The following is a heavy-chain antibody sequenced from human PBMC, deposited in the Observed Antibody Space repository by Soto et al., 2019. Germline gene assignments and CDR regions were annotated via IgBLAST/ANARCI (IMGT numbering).Heavy chain of an antibody. V-gene: IGHV1-46*03. CDR2: INPNGGST. J-gene: IGHJ4*02. CDR1: GYIFTNFY. CDR3: TRGLASGDY. Sequence: QVQLVQPGAEVKKPGASVKFSCKASGYIFTNFYIHWVRQAPGQGLEWIGIINPNGGSTNYAQNFQGRVTMTRDTSTSTVYMDLRSLRSEDTAAYYCTRGLASGDYWGQGTLITVSS. D-gene: IGHD6-6*01.